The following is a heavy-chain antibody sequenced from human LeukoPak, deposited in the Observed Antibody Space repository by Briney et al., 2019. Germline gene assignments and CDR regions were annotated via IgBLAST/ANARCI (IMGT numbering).Heavy chain of an antibody. CDR2: ISWNSGSI. CDR1: GFTFDDYA. D-gene: IGHD3-10*01. CDR3: AKGRGMVRGVINLEAYYYGMDV. J-gene: IGHJ6*02. Sequence: PGGSLRLSCAASGFTFDDYAMHWVRQAPGKGLEWVSGISWNSGSIGYADSVKGRFTISRDNAKNSLYLQMNSLRAEDTALYYCAKGRGMVRGVINLEAYYYGMDVWGQGTTVTVSS. V-gene: IGHV3-9*01.